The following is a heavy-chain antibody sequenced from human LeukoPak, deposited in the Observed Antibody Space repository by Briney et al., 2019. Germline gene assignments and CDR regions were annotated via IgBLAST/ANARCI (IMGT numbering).Heavy chain of an antibody. Sequence: GASVKVSCKASGYTFTGYYMHWVRQAPGQGLEWMGRINPNSGGTNYAQKFQGRVTMTRDTSISTAYMELSRLRSDDTAVYYCARDRLGLWFGELSGQCGNWGQGTLVTVSS. CDR2: INPNSGGT. D-gene: IGHD3-10*01. CDR1: GYTFTGYY. V-gene: IGHV1-2*06. J-gene: IGHJ4*02. CDR3: ARDRLGLWFGELSGQCGN.